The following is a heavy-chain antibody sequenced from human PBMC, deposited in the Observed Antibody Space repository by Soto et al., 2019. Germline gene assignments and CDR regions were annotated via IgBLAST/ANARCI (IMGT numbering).Heavy chain of an antibody. D-gene: IGHD3-10*01. CDR2: IDPSGGVT. CDR3: ARGVYPGITRARSDYFDY. CDR1: GYTFTKFH. V-gene: IGHV1-46*01. Sequence: GASVKVSCKASGYTFTKFHIHWVRQAPGQGLEWMGMIDPSGGVTRDAQRFQGRITMTSDTSTSSVYMELSGLTSEDTAVYYCARGVYPGITRARSDYFDYCGRGTSVLGSS. J-gene: IGHJ4*02.